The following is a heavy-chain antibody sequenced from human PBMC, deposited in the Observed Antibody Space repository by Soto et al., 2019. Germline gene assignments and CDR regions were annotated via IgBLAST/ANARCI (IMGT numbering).Heavy chain of an antibody. CDR1: GGSISSYY. CDR2: IYYSGST. Sequence: SETLSLTCTVSGGSISSYYWSWIRQPPGKGLEWIGYIYYSGSTNYNPSLKSRVTISVETSNNQFSLKLSSVTAADTAVYYCARYFDIEPYYFDYWGQGTLVTVSS. CDR3: ARYFDIEPYYFDY. J-gene: IGHJ4*02. D-gene: IGHD5-12*01. V-gene: IGHV4-59*01.